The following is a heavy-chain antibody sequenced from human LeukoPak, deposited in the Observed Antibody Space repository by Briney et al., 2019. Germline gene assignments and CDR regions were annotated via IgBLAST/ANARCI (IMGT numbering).Heavy chain of an antibody. Sequence: GESLKISCKGLGYSFSNYWSAWVRQMPGKGLEWMGIIYPGGTETRYDPSFQGHVTISADRSTSTAYLQWSSLRASDTAMYYCARASRDGYNQNFDHWGQGTLVTVSS. CDR3: ARASRDGYNQNFDH. V-gene: IGHV5-51*01. CDR2: IYPGGTET. D-gene: IGHD5-24*01. CDR1: GYSFSNYW. J-gene: IGHJ4*02.